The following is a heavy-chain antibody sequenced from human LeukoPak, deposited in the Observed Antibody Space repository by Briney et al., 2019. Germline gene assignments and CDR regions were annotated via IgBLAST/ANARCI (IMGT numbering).Heavy chain of an antibody. CDR2: ISSSGSTI. Sequence: PARQRRMYFTAYGFTWRRYEINVVGQAPRKGLEWVSYISSSGSTIYYADSVKGRFTISRDNAKNSLYLQMNSLRAEDTAVYYCARDRGSGWYVDYWGQGTLVTVSS. J-gene: IGHJ4*02. D-gene: IGHD6-19*01. V-gene: IGHV3-48*03. CDR1: GFTWRRYE. CDR3: ARDRGSGWYVDY.